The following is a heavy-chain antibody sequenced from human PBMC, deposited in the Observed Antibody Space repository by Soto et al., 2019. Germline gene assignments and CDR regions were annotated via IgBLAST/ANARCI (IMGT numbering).Heavy chain of an antibody. CDR3: AKDSSGWERRYYSYYYMDV. CDR1: GFTFSSYA. J-gene: IGHJ6*03. Sequence: EVQLLESGGGLVQPGGSLRLSCAASGFTFSSYAMSWVRQAPGKGLEWVSAISGSGGSTYYADSVKGRFTISRDNSKNTLYLQMNSLRAEDTAVYYCAKDSSGWERRYYSYYYMDVWGKGTTVTVSS. V-gene: IGHV3-23*01. D-gene: IGHD6-19*01. CDR2: ISGSGGST.